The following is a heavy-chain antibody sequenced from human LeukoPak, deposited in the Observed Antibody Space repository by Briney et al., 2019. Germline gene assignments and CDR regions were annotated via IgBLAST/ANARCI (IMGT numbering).Heavy chain of an antibody. CDR3: AKDHQWGYGYYFDY. J-gene: IGHJ4*02. V-gene: IGHV3-53*05. Sequence: GGSLRLSCAASGFTVSSNYVSWVRQAPGKGLEWVSVIYSGGSTYYADSVKGRFTISRDNSKNTLYLQMNSLRAEDTAVYYCAKDHQWGYGYYFDYWGQGALVTVSS. CDR2: IYSGGST. D-gene: IGHD5-18*01. CDR1: GFTVSSNY.